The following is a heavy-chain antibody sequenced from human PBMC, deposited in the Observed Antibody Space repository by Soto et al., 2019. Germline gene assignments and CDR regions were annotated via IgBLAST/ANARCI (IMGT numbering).Heavy chain of an antibody. V-gene: IGHV4-38-2*01. CDR1: VYSISSGYF. CDR2: IYHSGST. CDR3: ARADGDFFYYFEY. Sequence: SETLSLTCAFSVYSISSGYFWGWIRQPPGKGLEWIGSIYHSGSTYYNPSLKSRVTISVDTSKNQFSLKLSSVTAADTAVYYCARADGDFFYYFEYWGQGTLVSVSS. J-gene: IGHJ4*02. D-gene: IGHD4-17*01.